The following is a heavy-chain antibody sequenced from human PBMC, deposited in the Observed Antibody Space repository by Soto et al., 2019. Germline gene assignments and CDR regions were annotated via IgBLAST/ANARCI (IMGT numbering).Heavy chain of an antibody. J-gene: IGHJ4*02. D-gene: IGHD2-8*01. CDR3: AKSDLLLKG. V-gene: IGHV3-30*18. Sequence: QVQLVESGGGVVQPGRSLRLSCAASGFTFSSYGMHWVRQAPGKGLEWVAVISYDGSNKYYADSVKGRFTISRDNSKNTLYLPMNSLRAEDTAVYYCAKSDLLLKGWGQGTLVTVSS. CDR1: GFTFSSYG. CDR2: ISYDGSNK.